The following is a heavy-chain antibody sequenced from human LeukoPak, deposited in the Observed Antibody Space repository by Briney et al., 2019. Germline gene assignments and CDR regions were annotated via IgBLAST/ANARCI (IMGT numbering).Heavy chain of an antibody. CDR3: AKVSSGEHTFWSDFSQDKWFDP. Sequence: GGSLRLSCAASGFTFKSYAMTWVRQAPGKGLEWVSAIGGGGDKVFYADSVKGRFTISRDNYKQTLYLQMISLGAADTAVYYCAKVSSGEHTFWSDFSQDKWFDPWGLGTLVTVAS. CDR1: GFTFKSYA. D-gene: IGHD3-3*01. CDR2: IGGGGDKV. J-gene: IGHJ5*02. V-gene: IGHV3-23*01.